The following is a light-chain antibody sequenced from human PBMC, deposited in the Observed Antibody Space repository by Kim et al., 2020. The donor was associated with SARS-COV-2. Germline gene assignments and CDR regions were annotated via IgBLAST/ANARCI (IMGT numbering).Light chain of an antibody. V-gene: IGLV1-40*01. CDR1: SSNIGAGYD. CDR2: GNS. CDR3: QSYDSSLSGWV. J-gene: IGLJ3*02. Sequence: VTIACTGSSSNIGAGYDVHWYQQLPGTAPKLLIYGNSNRPSGVPDRFSGSKSGTSASLAITGLQAEDEADYYCQSYDSSLSGWVFGGGTQLTVL.